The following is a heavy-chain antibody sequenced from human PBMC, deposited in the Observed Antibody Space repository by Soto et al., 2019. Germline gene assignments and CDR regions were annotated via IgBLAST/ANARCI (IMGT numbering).Heavy chain of an antibody. CDR2: ISSTTNYI. CDR3: ARESEDLTSNFDY. J-gene: IGHJ4*02. V-gene: IGHV3-21*01. CDR1: GFTFTRYS. Sequence: GGSLRLSCAASGFTFTRYSMNWVRQGPGKGLEWVSSISSTTNYIYYADSMKGRFTVSRDNAKNSVYLEMNSLSAEDTAVYYCARESEDLTSNFDYWGQGTLVTVSS.